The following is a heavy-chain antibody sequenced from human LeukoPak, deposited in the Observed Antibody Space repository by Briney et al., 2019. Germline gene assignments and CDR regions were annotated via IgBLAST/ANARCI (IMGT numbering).Heavy chain of an antibody. D-gene: IGHD3-3*01. V-gene: IGHV1-69*04. Sequence: SVKVSCKASGGTFSSYAISWVRQAPGQGLEWMGRIIPILGIANYAQKFQGRVTMTRDTSTSTVYMELSSLRSEDTAVYYCARGSGFSLGYWGQGTLVTVSS. J-gene: IGHJ4*02. CDR2: IIPILGIA. CDR3: ARGSGFSLGY. CDR1: GGTFSSYA.